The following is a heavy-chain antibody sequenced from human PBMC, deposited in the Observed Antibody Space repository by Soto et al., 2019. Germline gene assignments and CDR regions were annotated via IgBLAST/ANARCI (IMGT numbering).Heavy chain of an antibody. J-gene: IGHJ4*02. D-gene: IGHD3-9*01. Sequence: QVHLVESGGGVVQPGGSLRLACAASGFTFTAYSMHWVRQTPGKGLQWVAVISYDGSNTYFADSVKGRFTVSRDNVNNTLYLHMNSLRPEDTALYSCARQLTLTGDRRAIDFWGQGTLVVVSS. V-gene: IGHV3-30*01. CDR1: GFTFTAYS. CDR2: ISYDGSNT. CDR3: ARQLTLTGDRRAIDF.